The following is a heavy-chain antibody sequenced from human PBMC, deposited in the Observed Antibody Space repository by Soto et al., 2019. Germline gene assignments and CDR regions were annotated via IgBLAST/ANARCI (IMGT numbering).Heavy chain of an antibody. V-gene: IGHV3-30*18. CDR3: AKDGRGPYSSSWYDWFDP. J-gene: IGHJ5*02. CDR1: GFTNTSYG. D-gene: IGHD6-13*01. Sequence: GGYLRLSCAPSGFTNTSYGMHWVRQAPGKGLEWVAVISYDGSNKYYADSVKGRFTISRDNSKNTLYLQMNSLRAEDTAVYYCAKDGRGPYSSSWYDWFDPWGQGT. CDR2: ISYDGSNK.